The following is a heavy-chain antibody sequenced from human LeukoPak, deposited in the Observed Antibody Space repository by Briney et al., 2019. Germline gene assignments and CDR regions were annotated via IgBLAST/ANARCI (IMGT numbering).Heavy chain of an antibody. CDR2: INQSGST. CDR3: ARPYYYRSGSRDSTHSFAY. D-gene: IGHD3-10*01. CDR1: GGSFSGYY. V-gene: IGHV4-34*01. J-gene: IGHJ4*02. Sequence: SETLSLTCAVYGGSFSGYYWSWIRQPPGKGLEWIGEINQSGSTNYNPSLKSRVTISVDTSKNQFSLKLSSVTAADTAVYYCARPYYYRSGSRDSTHSFAYWGQGTLVTVSS.